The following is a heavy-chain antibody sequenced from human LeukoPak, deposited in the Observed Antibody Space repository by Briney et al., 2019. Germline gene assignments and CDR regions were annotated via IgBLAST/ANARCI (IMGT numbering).Heavy chain of an antibody. V-gene: IGHV1-69*04. D-gene: IGHD6-13*01. Sequence: GASVKVSCKASGGTFSSYAISWVRQAPGQGLEWMGRIIPILGIANYAQKFQGRVTITADKSTSTAYMELSSLRSEDTAVYYCARDRGIAAAAKGDFDYWGQGTLVTVSS. CDR3: ARDRGIAAAAKGDFDY. J-gene: IGHJ4*02. CDR2: IIPILGIA. CDR1: GGTFSSYA.